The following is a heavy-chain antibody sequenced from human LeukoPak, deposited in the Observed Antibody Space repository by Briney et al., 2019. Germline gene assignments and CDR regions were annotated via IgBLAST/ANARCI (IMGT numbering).Heavy chain of an antibody. CDR1: GGSMSSYY. CDR2: IYYSGSI. V-gene: IGHV4-59*08. CDR3: ARRGYGDDDAFDI. Sequence: SETLSLTCTVSGGSMSSYYWSWIRQPPGKGLEWIGYIYYSGSINYNPSLKSRVTISVDTSKNQFSLKLSSVTAADTAVYYCARRGYGDDDAFDIWGQGTMVTVSS. J-gene: IGHJ3*02. D-gene: IGHD4-17*01.